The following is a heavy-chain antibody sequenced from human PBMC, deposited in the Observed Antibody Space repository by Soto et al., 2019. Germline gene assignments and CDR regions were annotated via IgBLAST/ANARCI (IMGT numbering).Heavy chain of an antibody. D-gene: IGHD1-1*01. CDR3: ASENCRGAQDY. CDR1: GVTLTSYS. J-gene: IGHJ4*02. Sequence: PGWSLRLSCAACGVTLTSYSMNWVRQAPGKGLEWVSYISSSSSTIYYADSVKGRFTISRDNAKNSLYLQMTSLGAEDTNEHYCASENCRGAQDYWGQGTLVTVSS. V-gene: IGHV3-48*01. CDR2: ISSSSSTI.